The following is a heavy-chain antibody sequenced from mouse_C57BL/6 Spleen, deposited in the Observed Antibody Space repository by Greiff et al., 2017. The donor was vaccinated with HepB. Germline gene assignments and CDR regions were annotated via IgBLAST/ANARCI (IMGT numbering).Heavy chain of an antibody. V-gene: IGHV5-16*01. CDR3: AREGATVVANWYFDV. Sequence: VQLVESEGGLVQPGSSMKLSCTASGFTFSDYYMAWVRQVPEKGLEWVANINYDGSSTYYLDSLKSRFIISRDNAKNILYLQMSSLKSEDTATYDCAREGATVVANWYFDVWGTGTTVTVSS. CDR1: GFTFSDYY. J-gene: IGHJ1*03. CDR2: INYDGSST. D-gene: IGHD1-1*01.